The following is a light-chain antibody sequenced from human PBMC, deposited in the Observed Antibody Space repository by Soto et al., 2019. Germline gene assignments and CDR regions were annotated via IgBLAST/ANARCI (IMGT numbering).Light chain of an antibody. Sequence: ESVVTEARRTLSLNQRERPTLSCRASQSVSSSYLAWYQQKPGQAPRLLIYGASSRATGIPDRFSGSGSGTDFTLTISRLEPEDFAVYYGQQYGSSPPITFGQGTRLEI. CDR3: QQYGSSPPIT. V-gene: IGKV3-20*01. J-gene: IGKJ5*01. CDR1: QSVSSSY. CDR2: GAS.